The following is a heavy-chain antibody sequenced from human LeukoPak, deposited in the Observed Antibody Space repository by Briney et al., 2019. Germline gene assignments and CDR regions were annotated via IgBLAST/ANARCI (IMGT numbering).Heavy chain of an antibody. D-gene: IGHD5-18*01. Sequence: GGSLRLSCAASGISFSNYWMAWVRQAPGKGLEWVANIKQDGSEEHYVDSVKGRFIASRDNAENSLFLQMNSLRAEDTAVYYCATSGYIFDYWGQGTLVTVSS. CDR1: GISFSNYW. CDR3: ATSGYIFDY. CDR2: IKQDGSEE. J-gene: IGHJ4*02. V-gene: IGHV3-7*05.